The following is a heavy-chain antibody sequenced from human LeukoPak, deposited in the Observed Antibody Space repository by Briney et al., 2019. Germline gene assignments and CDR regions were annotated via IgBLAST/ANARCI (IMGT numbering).Heavy chain of an antibody. J-gene: IGHJ3*02. D-gene: IGHD1-1*01. V-gene: IGHV4-34*01. CDR3: ARGRFGNPLQLQPRRPFDM. Sequence: SSETLSLTCAGYGVTFNGYYWSWIGKPPGKGLEWIGEINRSGTTNYNPTLKSRVTISVDTSKSQVSLKLTSVTAADTAVFYCARGRFGNPLQLQPRRPFDMWGQGTVVTISS. CDR1: GVTFNGYY. CDR2: INRSGTT.